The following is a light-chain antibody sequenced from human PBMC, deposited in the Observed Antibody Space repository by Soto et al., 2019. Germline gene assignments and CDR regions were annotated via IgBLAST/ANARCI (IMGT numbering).Light chain of an antibody. Sequence: QAVVTQEPSLTVSPGGTVTLTCGSSTGAVTSGHYPYWFQQKPGQAPRTLIYDTSNKHSWTPARFSGSLLGGKAALTLSGAQPEDEDEYYCLLSYSGARSYWVFGGGTKLTVL. J-gene: IGLJ3*02. CDR3: LLSYSGARSYWV. CDR1: TGAVTSGHY. V-gene: IGLV7-46*01. CDR2: DTS.